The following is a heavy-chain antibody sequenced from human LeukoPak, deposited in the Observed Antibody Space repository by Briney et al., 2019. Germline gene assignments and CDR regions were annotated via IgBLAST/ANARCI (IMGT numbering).Heavy chain of an antibody. CDR1: GFTVSSNY. D-gene: IGHD3-10*01. Sequence: GGSLRLSCAASGFTVSSNYMNWVRQAPGKGLEWVSVIYSGGSTYYADSVKGRFTISRDNSKNTLYLQMNSLRAEDTAVYYCARGGLFPGSHNDYWGQGTLATVSS. V-gene: IGHV3-53*01. CDR3: ARGGLFPGSHNDY. J-gene: IGHJ4*02. CDR2: IYSGGST.